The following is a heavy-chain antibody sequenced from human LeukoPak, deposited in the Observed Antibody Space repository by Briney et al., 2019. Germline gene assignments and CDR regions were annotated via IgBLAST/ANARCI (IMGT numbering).Heavy chain of an antibody. CDR2: IIPIFGTA. D-gene: IGHD4-11*01. CDR1: GGSFSSYA. CDR3: AREGLTTVTPPGSYDY. Sequence: SVKVSCKASGGSFSSYAISWVRQAPGQGLEWMRGIIPIFGTANYAQKFQGRVTITADKSTSTAYMELSSLRSEDTAGYYCAREGLTTVTPPGSYDYWGQGTLVTVSS. J-gene: IGHJ4*02. V-gene: IGHV1-69*06.